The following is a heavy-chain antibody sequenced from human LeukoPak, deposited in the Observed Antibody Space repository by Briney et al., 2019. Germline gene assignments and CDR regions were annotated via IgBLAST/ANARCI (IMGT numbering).Heavy chain of an antibody. V-gene: IGHV1-69*08. D-gene: IGHD3-10*01. CDR2: IIPILGTA. CDR3: ARSPMVPTGMFDY. J-gene: IGHJ4*02. CDR1: GGTFSSYT. Sequence: GASVKVSCKASGGTFSSYTVSWVRQAPGQGLEWMGRIIPILGTANYAQKFQGRVTITADESTSTAYMELSSLRSEDTAVYYCARSPMVPTGMFDYWGQGTLVTVSS.